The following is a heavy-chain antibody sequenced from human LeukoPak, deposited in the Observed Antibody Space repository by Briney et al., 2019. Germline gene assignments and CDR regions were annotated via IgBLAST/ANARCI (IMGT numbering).Heavy chain of an antibody. Sequence: PSETLSLTCTVSGGSICTYYWSWIRQPPGKGLEWIGYIYYSGSTNYNPSLKSRVTISVDTSKNQFSLKLSSVTAADTAVYYCTSVCSGGSCHSGHRWFDPWGQGTLVTVSP. CDR1: GGSICTYY. J-gene: IGHJ5*02. V-gene: IGHV4-59*08. CDR2: IYYSGST. D-gene: IGHD2-15*01. CDR3: TSVCSGGSCHSGHRWFDP.